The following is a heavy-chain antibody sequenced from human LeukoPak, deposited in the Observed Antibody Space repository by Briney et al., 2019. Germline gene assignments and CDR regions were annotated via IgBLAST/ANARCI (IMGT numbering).Heavy chain of an antibody. CDR1: GYTFTSYY. J-gene: IGHJ6*02. D-gene: IGHD6-6*01. CDR2: INPSGGST. Sequence: ASVKVSCKASGYTFTSYYMHWVRQAPGQGLEWMGIINPSGGSTSYAQKFQGRVTMTRDTSTSTVYMELSSLRSEDTAVYYCARGEYSRSFRVYYYYGMDVWGQGTTVPVSS. V-gene: IGHV1-46*01. CDR3: ARGEYSRSFRVYYYYGMDV.